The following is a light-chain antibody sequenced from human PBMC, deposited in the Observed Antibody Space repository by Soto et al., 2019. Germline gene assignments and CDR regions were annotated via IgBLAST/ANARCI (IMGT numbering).Light chain of an antibody. CDR3: QQSYSTPWT. V-gene: IGKV1-39*01. CDR2: DAY. CDR1: QSIRSW. Sequence: TQSPSILSASVGDRVTITCRASQSIRSWLAWYQQKPGKAPKLLIYDAYSLESGVPSRFSGSGSGTDFTLTISSLQPEDFATYYCQQSYSTPWTFGQGTKVDIK. J-gene: IGKJ1*01.